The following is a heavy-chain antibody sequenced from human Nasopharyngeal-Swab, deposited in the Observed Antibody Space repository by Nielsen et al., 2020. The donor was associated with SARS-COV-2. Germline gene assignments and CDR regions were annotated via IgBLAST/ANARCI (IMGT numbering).Heavy chain of an antibody. Sequence: GSLRLSCTVSAASVTTYYWGCIRQSPGKGLECIAYITDTGRTKYNPSLETRVTISQDTSRTRFSLRLTSVTAAETAMYYCAGIPYGGGHSSYGWFDLWGQGILVTVSS. CDR2: ITDTGRT. D-gene: IGHD2-21*02. CDR1: AASVTTYY. CDR3: AGIPYGGGHSSYGWFDL. V-gene: IGHV4-59*02. J-gene: IGHJ5*02.